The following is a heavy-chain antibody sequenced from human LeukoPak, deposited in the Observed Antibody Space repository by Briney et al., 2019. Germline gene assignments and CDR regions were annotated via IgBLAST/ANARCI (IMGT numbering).Heavy chain of an antibody. CDR1: GFSISNGYY. J-gene: IGHJ4*02. CDR2: IYHGGTT. Sequence: SETLSLTCTVSGFSISNGYYWGWIRQPPGKGLEWIGSIYHGGTTYYNPSLKSRVTISVDTSKNQFSLKLSSVTAADTAVYYCARHVFPAGVRYFDWPIDYWGQGTLVTVSS. D-gene: IGHD3-9*01. V-gene: IGHV4-38-2*02. CDR3: ARHVFPAGVRYFDWPIDY.